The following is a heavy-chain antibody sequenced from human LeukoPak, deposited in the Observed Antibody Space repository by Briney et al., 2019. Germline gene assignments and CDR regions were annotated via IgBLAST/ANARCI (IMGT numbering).Heavy chain of an antibody. D-gene: IGHD2-21*02. CDR3: ARVNRVTAIQELDY. CDR2: ISSSGSTI. CDR1: GFTFSDYY. V-gene: IGHV3-11*01. J-gene: IGHJ4*02. Sequence: PGGSLRLSCAASGFTFSDYYMTWIRQAPGKGLEWVSCISSSGSTIFYADSVKGRFTISRDNAKSSLFLQMNSLRAEDTAVYYCARVNRVTAIQELDYWGQGTLVTVS.